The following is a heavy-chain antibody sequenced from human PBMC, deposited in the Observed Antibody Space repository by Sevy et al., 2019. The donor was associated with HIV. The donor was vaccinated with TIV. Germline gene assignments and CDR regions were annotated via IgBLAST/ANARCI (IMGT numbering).Heavy chain of an antibody. D-gene: IGHD1-1*01. CDR1: RFTFSNAW. CDR3: TTDTGWKSFDY. CDR2: IKSKTDGGTT. V-gene: IGHV3-15*01. J-gene: IGHJ4*02. Sequence: GGSLRLSCAASRFTFSNAWMSWVRQAPGKGLEWVGRIKSKTDGGTTDYAAPVKGRFTISRDDSKNTLYLQMNSLKTEDTAVYYCTTDTGWKSFDYWGQGTLVTVSS.